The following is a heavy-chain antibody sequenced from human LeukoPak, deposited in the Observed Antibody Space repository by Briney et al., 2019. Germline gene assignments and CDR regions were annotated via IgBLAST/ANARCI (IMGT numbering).Heavy chain of an antibody. J-gene: IGHJ4*02. CDR3: ARKSTSGWSVLY. CDR2: INSDGSST. Sequence: GGSLRLSCAASGFTFSSYWMHWVRQAPGKGLVWVSRINSDGSSTSYADSVKGRFTVSRDNAKNSLYLQMNSLRAGDTAVYYCARKSTSGWSVLYWGQGTLVTVSS. D-gene: IGHD6-19*01. V-gene: IGHV3-74*01. CDR1: GFTFSSYW.